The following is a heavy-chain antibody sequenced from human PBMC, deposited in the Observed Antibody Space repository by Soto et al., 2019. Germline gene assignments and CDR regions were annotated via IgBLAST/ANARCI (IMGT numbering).Heavy chain of an antibody. V-gene: IGHV3-9*01. CDR3: AKDMSIAARRGTDAFDI. CDR2: ISWNSGSI. CDR1: GFTFDDYA. J-gene: IGHJ3*02. Sequence: EVQLVESGGGLVQPGRSLRLSCAASGFTFDDYAMHWVRQAPGKGLEWVSGISWNSGSIGYADSVKGRFTISRDNAKNSLYLQMNSLRAEDTALYYCAKDMSIAARRGTDAFDIWGQGTMVTVSS. D-gene: IGHD6-6*01.